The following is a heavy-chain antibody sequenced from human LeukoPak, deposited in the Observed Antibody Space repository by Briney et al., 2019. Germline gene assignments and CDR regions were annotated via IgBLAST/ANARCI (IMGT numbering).Heavy chain of an antibody. D-gene: IGHD1-26*01. CDR1: GGSISSYY. CDR2: IYYSGST. Sequence: SETLSLTCTVSGGSISSYYWSWIRQPPGKGLEWIGYIYYSGSTNYNPSLKSRVTISVDTSKNQFSLNLNSVTAADTAVYYCARHQSGGTYPLEFWGQGTQVTVSS. CDR3: ARHQSGGTYPLEF. J-gene: IGHJ4*02. V-gene: IGHV4-59*08.